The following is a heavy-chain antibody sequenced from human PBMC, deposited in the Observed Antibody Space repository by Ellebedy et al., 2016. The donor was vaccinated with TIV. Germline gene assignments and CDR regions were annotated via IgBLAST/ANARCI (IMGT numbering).Heavy chain of an antibody. D-gene: IGHD4-11*01. CDR3: ARTERNSFIDY. CDR2: MNPDSGKT. Sequence: ASVKVSXXASGYTFSSCDINWVRQASGQGLEWMGWMNPDSGKTAYAQKFQGRVTMTRNTFSGTAYMELSSLTSDDTAVYYCARTERNSFIDYWGQGTPVTVSS. V-gene: IGHV1-8*01. CDR1: GYTFSSCD. J-gene: IGHJ4*02.